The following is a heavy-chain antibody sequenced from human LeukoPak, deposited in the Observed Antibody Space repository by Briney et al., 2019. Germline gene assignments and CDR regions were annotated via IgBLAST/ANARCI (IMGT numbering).Heavy chain of an antibody. Sequence: SVKVSCKASGYTFTDYYMHWLRQAPGHALEWIGWIDPNSGGTNYAQKFPGRVTMTNDTSISTAYMELSRLRSDDTAVYWCARGYSSGSSYYFDYWGQGTLVTVSS. CDR3: ARGYSSGSSYYFDY. D-gene: IGHD6-19*01. CDR1: GYTFTDYY. J-gene: IGHJ4*02. CDR2: IDPNSGGT. V-gene: IGHV1-2*02.